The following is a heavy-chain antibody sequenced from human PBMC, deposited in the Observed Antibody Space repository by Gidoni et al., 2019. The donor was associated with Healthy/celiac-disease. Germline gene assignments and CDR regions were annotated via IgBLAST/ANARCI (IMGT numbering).Heavy chain of an antibody. V-gene: IGHV4-34*01. Sequence: QVQLQQWGAGLLKPSETLSLTCAVYGGSFSGYYWSWIRQPPGKGLEWNGEINHSGSTNYNPSLKSRVTISVDTSKNQFSLKLSSVTAADTAVYYCARGRIWFGAADYWGQGTLVTVSS. D-gene: IGHD3-10*01. CDR2: INHSGST. J-gene: IGHJ4*02. CDR3: ARGRIWFGAADY. CDR1: GGSFSGYY.